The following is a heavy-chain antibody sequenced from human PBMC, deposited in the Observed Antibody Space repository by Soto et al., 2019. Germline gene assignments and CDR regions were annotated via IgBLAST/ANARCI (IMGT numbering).Heavy chain of an antibody. D-gene: IGHD1-20*01. V-gene: IGHV1-18*04. J-gene: IGHJ4*02. CDR1: GYKFINYG. CDR3: ARDQINFLLDY. Sequence: ASVKVSCKTSGYKFINYGIGWVRQAPGQGLEWMGWINPYNGKTKYADKFQGRLSMTTDTSTSSAYMEVRSLRSDDTAVYYCARDQINFLLDYWGQGILVTVSS. CDR2: INPYNGKT.